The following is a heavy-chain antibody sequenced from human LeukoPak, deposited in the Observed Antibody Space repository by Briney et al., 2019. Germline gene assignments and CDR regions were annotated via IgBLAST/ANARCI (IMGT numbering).Heavy chain of an antibody. D-gene: IGHD3-3*01. J-gene: IGHJ6*03. V-gene: IGHV4-34*01. CDR3: ARLPFTIFGVAMGGGFDYYYMDV. CDR2: INHSGST. Sequence: PSETLSLTCTVSGGSISSYYWSWIRQPPGKGLEWIGEINHSGSTNYNPSLKSRVTISVDTSKNQFSLKLSSVTAADTAVYYCARLPFTIFGVAMGGGFDYYYMDVWGKGTTVTVSS. CDR1: GGSISSYY.